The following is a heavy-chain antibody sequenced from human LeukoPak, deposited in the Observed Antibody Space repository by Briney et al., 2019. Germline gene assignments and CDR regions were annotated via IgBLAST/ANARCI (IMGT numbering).Heavy chain of an antibody. V-gene: IGHV3-53*01. J-gene: IGHJ6*02. CDR3: ARIPDYYYYGMDV. CDR1: GFTVSSNY. Sequence: PGGSLRLSCAASGFTVSSNYMSWVRQAPGKGLEWVSVIYSGGSTYYADSVKGRFTISRDNSKNTLYLQMNGLRAEDTAVYYCARIPDYYYYGMDVWGQGTTVTVSS. CDR2: IYSGGST. D-gene: IGHD2-21*01.